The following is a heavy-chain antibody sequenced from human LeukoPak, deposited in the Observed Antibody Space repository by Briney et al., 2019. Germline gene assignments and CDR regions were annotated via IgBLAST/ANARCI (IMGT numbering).Heavy chain of an antibody. CDR1: GFTFSSYS. D-gene: IGHD2-2*01. Sequence: GGSLRLSCAASGFTFSSYSVNWVRQAPGKGLEWVSSISSSSSYIYYADSVKGRFTISRDNAKNSLYLQMNSLRAEDTAVYYCARAPPDQDWYFDLWGRGTLVTVSS. V-gene: IGHV3-21*01. CDR3: ARAPPDQDWYFDL. J-gene: IGHJ2*01. CDR2: ISSSSSYI.